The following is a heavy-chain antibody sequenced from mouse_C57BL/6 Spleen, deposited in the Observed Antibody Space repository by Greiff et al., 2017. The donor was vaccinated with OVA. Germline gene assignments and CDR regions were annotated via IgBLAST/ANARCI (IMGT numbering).Heavy chain of an antibody. D-gene: IGHD1-1*01. CDR1: GYSITSGYY. V-gene: IGHV3-6*01. CDR3: ARRYYGTDLYFDV. CDR2: ISYDGSN. Sequence: EVKVEESGPGLVKPSQSLSLTCSVTGYSITSGYYWTWIRQFPGNKLEWIGYISYDGSNNYNPSLKNRISITRDTSKDQFFLKLNSVTTEDTATYYCARRYYGTDLYFDVWGTGTTVTVSS. J-gene: IGHJ1*03.